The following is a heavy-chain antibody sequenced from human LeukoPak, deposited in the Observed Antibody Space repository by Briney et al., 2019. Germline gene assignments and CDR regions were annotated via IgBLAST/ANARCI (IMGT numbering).Heavy chain of an antibody. CDR2: INTEGRT. D-gene: IGHD2-2*02. V-gene: IGHV3-23*01. Sequence: GGSLRLSCEASRITFSTYAMSWVRQAPGKGLEWVSGINTEGRTYYADSVKGRFTISRDNSKNTLYLQMNSLRAEDTAVYYCARASVVVPAAIGGFDYWGQGTLVTVSS. CDR1: RITFSTYA. J-gene: IGHJ4*02. CDR3: ARASVVVPAAIGGFDY.